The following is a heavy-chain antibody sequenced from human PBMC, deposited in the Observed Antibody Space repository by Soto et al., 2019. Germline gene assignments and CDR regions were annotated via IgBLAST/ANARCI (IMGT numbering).Heavy chain of an antibody. Sequence: GGSLRLSCAASGFTFSIYAMTWVRQAPGKGLEWVSTFSGHTTSTYYADSVKGRFTISRDNSKNTLYLHMSSPIAEDTAVYYCAKYYYGSGSYSSAQWGQGTLVTVSS. D-gene: IGHD3-10*01. V-gene: IGHV3-23*01. CDR3: AKYYYGSGSYSSAQ. J-gene: IGHJ4*02. CDR1: GFTFSIYA. CDR2: FSGHTTST.